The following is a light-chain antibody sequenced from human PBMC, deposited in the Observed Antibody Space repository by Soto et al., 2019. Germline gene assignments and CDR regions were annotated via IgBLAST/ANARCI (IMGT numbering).Light chain of an antibody. CDR1: SSDVGGYDY. V-gene: IGLV2-14*01. J-gene: IGLJ1*01. Sequence: QSVLTHPASVSGSPGHSITISCTGTSSDVGGYDYVSWYQLHPGKAPKLMVFEVSNRPSGVSYRFSGSKSGNTASLTISGLQAEEEADYFCSSYSISTAYLFGTGTKVTLL. CDR3: SSYSISTAYL. CDR2: EVS.